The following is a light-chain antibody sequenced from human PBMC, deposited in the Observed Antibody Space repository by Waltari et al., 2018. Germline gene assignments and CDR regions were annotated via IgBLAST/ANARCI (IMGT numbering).Light chain of an antibody. CDR1: QNVNRS. Sequence: DFHVTQSPSSLSASVGDSVPISFRATQNVNRSLNWYQQKPEKPPNVLICTTSNLQRGIPSRFSGSGFGTEFALTISSLQPEESATYDCQQTYTMPGTFGQGTKLEIK. V-gene: IGKV1-39*01. J-gene: IGKJ2*02. CDR2: TTS. CDR3: QQTYTMPGT.